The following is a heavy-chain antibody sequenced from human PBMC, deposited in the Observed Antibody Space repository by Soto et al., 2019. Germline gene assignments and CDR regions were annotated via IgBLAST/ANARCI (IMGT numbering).Heavy chain of an antibody. V-gene: IGHV3-7*03. CDR2: MRGDGSEE. D-gene: IGHD6-19*01. CDR1: GFTFSSYW. CDR3: AREEKAGPSPLGDYAMDV. Sequence: EVQLVESGGALFQSGGSLRLSCAASGFTFSSYWMSWVRQAPGKGLEWVATMRGDGSEEFYVDSVKGRFAISRDNAWNSLMLKMNSLRAEDTAVYYCAREEKAGPSPLGDYAMDVLGQGPTVTVS. J-gene: IGHJ6*02.